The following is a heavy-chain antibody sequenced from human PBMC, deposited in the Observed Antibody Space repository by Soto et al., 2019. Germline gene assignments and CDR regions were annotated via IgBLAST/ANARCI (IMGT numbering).Heavy chain of an antibody. Sequence: SGPTLVNPTQTLTLTCTFSGFSLSTSGMCVSWIRQPPGKAMEWLALIDWNDDKYYSTSLKTRLTISKDTSKNQVVLTMTNMDPVDTATYYCARAPPWYSSSSWDFWGQGTTVTISS. CDR2: IDWNDDK. CDR1: GFSLSTSGMC. J-gene: IGHJ6*02. V-gene: IGHV2-70*01. D-gene: IGHD6-6*01. CDR3: ARAPPWYSSSSWDF.